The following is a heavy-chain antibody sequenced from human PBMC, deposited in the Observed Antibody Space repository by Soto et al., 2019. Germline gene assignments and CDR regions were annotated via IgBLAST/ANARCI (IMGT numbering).Heavy chain of an antibody. CDR3: ARLGGYSGYDARYFDY. CDR2: IIPILGIA. Sequence: SVKVSCKASGGTFSSYTISWVRQAPGQGLEWMGRIIPILGIANYAQKFQGRVTITADKSTSTAYMELSSLRSEDTAVYYCARLGGYSGYDARYFDYWGQGTLVTVSS. CDR1: GGTFSSYT. J-gene: IGHJ4*02. D-gene: IGHD5-12*01. V-gene: IGHV1-69*02.